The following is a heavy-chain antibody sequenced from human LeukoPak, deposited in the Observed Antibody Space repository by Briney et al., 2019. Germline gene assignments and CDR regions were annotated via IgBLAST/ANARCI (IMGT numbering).Heavy chain of an antibody. CDR1: GYALTELS. D-gene: IGHD3-22*01. CDR2: FGPEDDET. V-gene: IGHV1-24*01. Sequence: ASVKVSCKVSGYALTELSIHWVRQGPGKGLEWMGGFGPEDDETISAQKFQGRLTMTEDTSTDTAYMELSSLRSEDTAVYYCATKGDFFGSSGNYHPRGFDYWGQGTLVTVSS. J-gene: IGHJ4*02. CDR3: ATKGDFFGSSGNYHPRGFDY.